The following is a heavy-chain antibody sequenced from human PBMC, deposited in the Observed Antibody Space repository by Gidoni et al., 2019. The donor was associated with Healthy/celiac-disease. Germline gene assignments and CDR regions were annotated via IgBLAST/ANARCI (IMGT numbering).Heavy chain of an antibody. CDR1: GYSVTSYW. Sequence: EVQLVQSGAEVKKPGESLRISCKGSGYSVTSYWISWVRQMPWKGLEWMGRIDPRDSNPNYSPSFQGHVTISADKSISTAYLQWSSLKASDTAMYYCARNARWLVSNWFDPWGQGTLVTVSS. J-gene: IGHJ5*02. CDR3: ARNARWLVSNWFDP. D-gene: IGHD6-19*01. V-gene: IGHV5-10-1*01. CDR2: IDPRDSNP.